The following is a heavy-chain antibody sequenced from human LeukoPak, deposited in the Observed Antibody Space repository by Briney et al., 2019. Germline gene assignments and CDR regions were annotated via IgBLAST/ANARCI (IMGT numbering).Heavy chain of an antibody. CDR1: GFTFSDYG. CDR2: IWYNGSNK. CDR3: ARGVDYYENSGTIDY. V-gene: IGHV3-33*01. J-gene: IGHJ4*02. D-gene: IGHD3-22*01. Sequence: GGSLRLSCTASGFTFSDYGMHWVRQPPGKGLEWVAIIWYNGSNKTYEDSVKGRFTISRDNSKNTLYLQMNSLRAEDTAVYYCARGVDYYENSGTIDYWGQGTLVTVSS.